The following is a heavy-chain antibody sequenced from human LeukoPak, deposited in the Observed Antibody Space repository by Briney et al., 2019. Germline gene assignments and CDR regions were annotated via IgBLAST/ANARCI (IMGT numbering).Heavy chain of an antibody. V-gene: IGHV3-23*01. CDR2: ITGSGGGT. J-gene: IGHJ4*02. Sequence: GGSLRLSCAASGFTFSSYAMSWVRQAPGKGLEWVSGITGSGGGTYYAESVKGRFTISRDSSSSTLFLQMKSLRAEDTATYYCAKEVAAGRKGIDYWGQGILVTVSS. D-gene: IGHD6-6*01. CDR3: AKEVAAGRKGIDY. CDR1: GFTFSSYA.